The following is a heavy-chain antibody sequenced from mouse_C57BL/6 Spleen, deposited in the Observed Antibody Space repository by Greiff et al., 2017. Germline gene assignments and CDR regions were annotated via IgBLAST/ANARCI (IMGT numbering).Heavy chain of an antibody. CDR1: GFTFSSYG. CDR2: ISSGGSYT. Sequence: EVMLVESGGDLVKPGGSLKLSCAASGFTFSSYGMSWVRQTPDKRLEWVATISSGGSYTYYPDSVKGRFTISRDNAKNTLYLQMSSLKSEDTAMYYCARQDYYGSKGYWGQGTTLTVSS. J-gene: IGHJ2*01. V-gene: IGHV5-6*01. D-gene: IGHD1-1*01. CDR3: ARQDYYGSKGY.